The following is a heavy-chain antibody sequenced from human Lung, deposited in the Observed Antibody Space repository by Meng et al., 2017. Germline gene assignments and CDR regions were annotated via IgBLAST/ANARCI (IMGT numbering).Heavy chain of an antibody. V-gene: IGHV4-34*01. CDR1: GGSFIACH. CDR3: ARGPTTIAHDFDY. D-gene: IGHD4-11*01. Sequence: QLALRQGGAGLLQASGTLSPTCVVSGGSFIACHWSWVTAPPGNGREWIGEINHSGSTNSHPSLESRATISVDTSQNNLSLKLSSVNAADSAVYYCARGPTTIAHDFDYWGQGTLVTVSS. J-gene: IGHJ4*02. CDR2: INHSGST.